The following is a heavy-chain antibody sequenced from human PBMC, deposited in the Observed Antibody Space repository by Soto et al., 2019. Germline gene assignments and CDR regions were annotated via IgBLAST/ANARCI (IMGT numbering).Heavy chain of an antibody. CDR3: ARSGGVSLGAFDI. CDR2: INAGNGNT. J-gene: IGHJ3*02. D-gene: IGHD3-16*01. V-gene: IGHV1-3*01. CDR1: GYTFTSYA. Sequence: ASVKVSCKASGYTFTSYAMHWVRQAPGQRLEWMGWINAGNGNTKYSQKFQGRVTITRDTSASTAYMELSSLRSEDTAVYYCARSGGVSLGAFDIWGQGTMVTVTS.